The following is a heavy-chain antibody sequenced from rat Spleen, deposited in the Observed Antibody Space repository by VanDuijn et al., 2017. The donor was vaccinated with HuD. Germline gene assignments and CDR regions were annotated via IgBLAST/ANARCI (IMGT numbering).Heavy chain of an antibody. CDR3: ATSGSYFDY. Sequence: EVQLVESGGGLVQPGRSLKLSCVASRFTFSDYNMAWVRQAPKKGLEWVATISYDGSSTYYRDSVKGRFTISRDNAKSILYVQMDSLRPEDTATYYCATSGSYFDYWGQGVMVTVSS. V-gene: IGHV5-7*01. J-gene: IGHJ2*01. CDR1: RFTFSDYN. D-gene: IGHD5-1*01. CDR2: ISYDGSST.